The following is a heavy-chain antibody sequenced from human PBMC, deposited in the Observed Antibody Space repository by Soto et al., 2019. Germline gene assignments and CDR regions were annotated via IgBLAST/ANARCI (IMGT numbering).Heavy chain of an antibody. CDR3: ARDGPDYSNYGFDP. Sequence: SPTLSLTCAISGDTVSSNSAAWNWIRQSPSRGLEWLGRTYYRSKWYNDYAISVKSRITINPDTSKDQFSLQLNSVTPEDTAVYYCARDGPDYSNYGFDPWGQGTLATVSS. J-gene: IGHJ5*02. CDR2: TYYRSKWYN. CDR1: GDTVSSNSAA. V-gene: IGHV6-1*01. D-gene: IGHD4-4*01.